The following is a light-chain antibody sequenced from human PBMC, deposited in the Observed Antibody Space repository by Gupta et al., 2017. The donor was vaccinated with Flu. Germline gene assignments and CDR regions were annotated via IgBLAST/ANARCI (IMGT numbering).Light chain of an antibody. CDR1: QSISSW. CDR3: QQYNSYNT. V-gene: IGKV1-5*03. CDR2: KAS. J-gene: IGKJ2*01. Sequence: SPSTLSASVGDRVTITCRASQSISSWLAWYQQKPGKAPKLLIYKASSLESGVPSRFSGSGSGTEFTLTISSLQPDDFATYYCQQYNSYNTFGQGTKLEIK.